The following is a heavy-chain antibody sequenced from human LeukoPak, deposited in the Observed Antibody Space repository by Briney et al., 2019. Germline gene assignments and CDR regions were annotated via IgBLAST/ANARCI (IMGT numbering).Heavy chain of an antibody. CDR2: INPSGGST. D-gene: IGHD1-26*01. J-gene: IGHJ4*02. CDR3: ASFSPTTATFDY. CDR1: GYTFTGYY. Sequence: ASVKVSCKASGYTFTGYYMHWVRQAPGQGLEWMGIINPSGGSTSYAQKFQGRVTMTRDMSTSTVYMELTSLRSDDTAVYCCASFSPTTATFDYWGQGTLVTVSS. V-gene: IGHV1-46*01.